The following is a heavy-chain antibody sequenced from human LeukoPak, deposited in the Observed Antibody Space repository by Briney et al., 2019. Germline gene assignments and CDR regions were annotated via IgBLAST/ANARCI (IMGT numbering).Heavy chain of an antibody. V-gene: IGHV3-21*05. Sequence: GGSLRLSCAASGFTFSLYAMNWVRQAPGKGLEWVSYINDDSSDIRYAGSVKGRFTISRDNAKNSLYLQMNSLRAEDTAVYYCARGTGIVGALRYFDYWGQGTLVTVSS. D-gene: IGHD1-26*01. CDR1: GFTFSLYA. J-gene: IGHJ4*02. CDR2: INDDSSDI. CDR3: ARGTGIVGALRYFDY.